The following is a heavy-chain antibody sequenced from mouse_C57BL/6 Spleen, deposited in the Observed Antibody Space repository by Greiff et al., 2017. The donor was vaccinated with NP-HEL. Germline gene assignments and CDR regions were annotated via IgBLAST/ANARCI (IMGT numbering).Heavy chain of an antibody. V-gene: IGHV1-69*01. J-gene: IGHJ2*01. CDR2: IDPSDSYT. Sequence: QVQLQQPGAELVMPGASVKLSCKASGYTFTSYWMHWVKQSPGQGLEWIGEIDPSDSYTNYNQKFKGKSTLTVDKSSSTAYMQLSSLTSEDSAVYYCARGDYYGSSEYWGQGTTLTVSS. CDR1: GYTFTSYW. D-gene: IGHD1-1*01. CDR3: ARGDYYGSSEY.